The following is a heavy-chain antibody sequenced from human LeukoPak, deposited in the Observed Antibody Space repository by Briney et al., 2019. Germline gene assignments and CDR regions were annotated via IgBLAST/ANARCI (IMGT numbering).Heavy chain of an antibody. CDR2: IYISGST. V-gene: IGHV4-4*02. CDR1: GGSISSGGY. Sequence: PSETLSLTCAVSGGSISSGGYWSWVRQPPGKGLEWIGQIYISGSTNYNPSLDSRVTMSLDKSRNQLSLRLKSMTAADTAVYYCTRHGSYSHGFWGQGALVTVAS. D-gene: IGHD3-10*01. J-gene: IGHJ4*02. CDR3: TRHGSYSHGF.